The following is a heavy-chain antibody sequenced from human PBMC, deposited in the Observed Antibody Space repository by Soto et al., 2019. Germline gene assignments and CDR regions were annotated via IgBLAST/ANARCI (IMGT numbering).Heavy chain of an antibody. Sequence: PSETLSLTCAVYGGSFSGYYWSWIRQPPGKGLEWIGEINHSGSTNYNPSLKSRVTISVDTSKNQFSLKLSSVTAADTAVYYCARVAGTTYFDYWGQGTLVNVSS. CDR2: INHSGST. J-gene: IGHJ4*02. CDR1: GGSFSGYY. D-gene: IGHD1-7*01. CDR3: ARVAGTTYFDY. V-gene: IGHV4-34*01.